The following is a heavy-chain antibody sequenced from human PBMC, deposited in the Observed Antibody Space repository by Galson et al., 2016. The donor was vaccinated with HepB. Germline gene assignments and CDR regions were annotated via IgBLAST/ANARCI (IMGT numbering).Heavy chain of an antibody. CDR3: ATYSSTWQYFQY. CDR2: IGGSGDDT. V-gene: IGHV3-23*01. Sequence: SLRLSCAASGFTFSSYAMTWVRQVPGKGLEWVSAIGGSGDDTYYADSVKGRFTISRDNSKNTLYLQMNSLRVEDTAVYYCATYSSTWQYFQYRGQGTLVTVSS. D-gene: IGHD6-13*01. J-gene: IGHJ1*01. CDR1: GFTFSSYA.